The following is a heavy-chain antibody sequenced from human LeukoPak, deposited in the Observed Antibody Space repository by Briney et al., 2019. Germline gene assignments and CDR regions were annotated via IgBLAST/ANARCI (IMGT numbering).Heavy chain of an antibody. CDR1: GFTFTDSY. CDR3: AREGYSSRWYLRYYYMDV. CDR2: IRSSVGDT. Sequence: GGSLRPSRAASGFTFTDSYMTWVRQAPGEGLEWLSYIRSSVGDTNHADSVRGRFTISRDNAKNSLYLQMNSLRVEDTAVYYCAREGYSSRWYLRYYYMDVWGKGNTVTVSS. V-gene: IGHV3-11*06. D-gene: IGHD6-19*01. J-gene: IGHJ6*03.